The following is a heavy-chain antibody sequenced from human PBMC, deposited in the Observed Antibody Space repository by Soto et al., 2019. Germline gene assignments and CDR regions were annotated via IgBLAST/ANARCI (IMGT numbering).Heavy chain of an antibody. CDR2: ISSISSYI. Sequence: APGKGLEWVSSISSISSYIYYADSVKGRFTISRDNAKNSLYLQMNSLRAEDTAVYYCARDQPGYSYGYGLGYWGQGTLVTVSS. J-gene: IGHJ4*02. D-gene: IGHD5-18*01. CDR3: ARDQPGYSYGYGLGY. V-gene: IGHV3-21*01.